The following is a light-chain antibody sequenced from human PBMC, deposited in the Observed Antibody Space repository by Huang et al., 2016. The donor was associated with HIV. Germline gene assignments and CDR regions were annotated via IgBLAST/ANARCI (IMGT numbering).Light chain of an antibody. CDR1: QSFRSS. Sequence: DIQMTQSPSSLSASVGDRVTISCRSSQSFRSSLIWYQHRPGKAPKLLIYAASSLQSGVPSRFSGSGSGTDFSLTINSLQPEDFATYYCQQSDSTPYTFGQGTKLEIK. J-gene: IGKJ2*01. V-gene: IGKV1-39*01. CDR2: AAS. CDR3: QQSDSTPYT.